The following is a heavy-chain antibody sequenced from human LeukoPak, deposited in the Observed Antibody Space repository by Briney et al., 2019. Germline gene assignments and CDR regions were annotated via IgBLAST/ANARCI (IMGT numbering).Heavy chain of an antibody. D-gene: IGHD6-19*01. J-gene: IGHJ4*02. Sequence: SETLSLTCTVSGGSISSYYWSWIRQPPGKGLEWIGYIYYSGSTNYNPSLKSRVTISVDTSKNQFSLKLSSVTAADTAVYYCAGDSSGWCYFDYWGQGTLVTVSS. CDR3: AGDSSGWCYFDY. V-gene: IGHV4-59*08. CDR2: IYYSGST. CDR1: GGSISSYY.